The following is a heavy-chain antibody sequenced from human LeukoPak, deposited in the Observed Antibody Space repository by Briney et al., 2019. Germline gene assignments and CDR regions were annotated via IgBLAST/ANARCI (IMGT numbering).Heavy chain of an antibody. CDR2: IGSDGSAT. Sequence: GGSLRLSCAASGFTFSHHWMHWVRQAPGKGLEWVSRIGSDGSATAYAAFVKGRFTISRDNSKNTLYLQMNSPRAEDTAVYYCARVVDGGNPWFDYWGQGTLVTVSS. D-gene: IGHD4-23*01. CDR3: ARVVDGGNPWFDY. J-gene: IGHJ4*02. V-gene: IGHV3-74*01. CDR1: GFTFSHHW.